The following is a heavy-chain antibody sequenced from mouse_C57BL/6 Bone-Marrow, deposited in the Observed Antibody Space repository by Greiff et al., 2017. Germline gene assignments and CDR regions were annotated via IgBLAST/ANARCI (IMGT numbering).Heavy chain of an antibody. D-gene: IGHD1-1*01. CDR2: IHTSDSDT. CDR1: GYTFTSYW. Sequence: QVQLQQPGAELVKPGASVKVSCKASGYTFTSYWMHWVKQRPGQGLEWIGRIHTSDSDTTSNQQLKGKATWTVDKSSSPAYMQLRSLTSADSAVYYCAIGPVVARAMDYWGQGTSVTVSS. J-gene: IGHJ4*01. CDR3: AIGPVVARAMDY. V-gene: IGHV1-74*01.